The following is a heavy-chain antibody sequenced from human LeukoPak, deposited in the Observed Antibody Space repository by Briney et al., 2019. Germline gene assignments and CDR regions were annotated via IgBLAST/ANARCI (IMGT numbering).Heavy chain of an antibody. Sequence: SETLSLTCTVSGGSISTYYWSWVRQPPGKGLEWIGYISYSGSTNYNPSLKSRVTISVDTSKKQFSLKLSSVTAADTPVYYCARQGFYGPLDYWGQGTLVAVSS. J-gene: IGHJ4*02. CDR1: GGSISTYY. CDR3: ARQGFYGPLDY. D-gene: IGHD2/OR15-2a*01. CDR2: ISYSGST. V-gene: IGHV4-59*08.